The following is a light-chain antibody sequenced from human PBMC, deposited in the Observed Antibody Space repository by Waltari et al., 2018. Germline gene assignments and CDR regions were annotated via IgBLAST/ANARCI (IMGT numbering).Light chain of an antibody. CDR3: SSYAGSKNLV. CDR1: SSDVGGYDL. V-gene: IGLV2-8*01. Sequence: QSALTQPPSASGSPGQSVTISCTGTSSDVGGYDLVSWYQQHPGKAPKLMISEVTKRPSGVPDHFACSKSGNTASLTVSGLQAEDEADYYCSSYAGSKNLVFGGGTKLTVL. CDR2: EVT. J-gene: IGLJ2*01.